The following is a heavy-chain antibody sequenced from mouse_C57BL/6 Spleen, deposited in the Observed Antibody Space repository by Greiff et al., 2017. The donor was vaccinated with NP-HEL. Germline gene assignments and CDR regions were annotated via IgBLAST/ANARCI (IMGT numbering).Heavy chain of an antibody. CDR3: ASCDGYLYYFDY. CDR2: INPNNGGT. J-gene: IGHJ2*01. CDR1: GYTFTDYN. V-gene: IGHV1-22*01. Sequence: VQLQQSGPELVKPGASVKMSCKASGYTFTDYNMHWVKQSHEKSLEWIGYINPNNGGTSSNQKFKGKATLTVNKSSSTAYMELRSLTAEDSAVYYCASCDGYLYYFDYWGQGTTLTVSS. D-gene: IGHD2-3*01.